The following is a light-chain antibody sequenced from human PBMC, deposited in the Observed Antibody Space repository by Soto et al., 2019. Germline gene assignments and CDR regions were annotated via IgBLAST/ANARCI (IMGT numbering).Light chain of an antibody. CDR3: QQYYSDPPGT. Sequence: DIRMTQSPSSLSASVGDRVTITCQASQDISNYLNWYQQKPRQPPKLLIYWASNRESGVPARFSGSGSGTDFTLTISSLQAEDVAVYYCQQYYSDPPGTFGQGTKVDIK. CDR1: QDISNY. CDR2: WAS. V-gene: IGKV1-33*01. J-gene: IGKJ1*01.